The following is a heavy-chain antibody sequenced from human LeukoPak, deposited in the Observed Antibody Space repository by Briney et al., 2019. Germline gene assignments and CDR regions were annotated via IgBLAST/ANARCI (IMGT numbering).Heavy chain of an antibody. CDR1: GFTFDDYA. D-gene: IGHD2-2*01. CDR2: INSDGSST. V-gene: IGHV3-74*01. Sequence: GGSLRLSCAASGFTFDDYAMHWVRQAPGKGLVWVSRINSDGSSTSYAGSVKGRFTISRDNAKNTLYLQMNSLRAEDTAVYYCARFYCSSTSCLEDYWGQGTLVTVSS. CDR3: ARFYCSSTSCLEDY. J-gene: IGHJ4*02.